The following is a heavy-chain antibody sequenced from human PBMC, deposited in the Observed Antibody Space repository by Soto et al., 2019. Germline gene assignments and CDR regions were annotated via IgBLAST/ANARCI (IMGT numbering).Heavy chain of an antibody. D-gene: IGHD2-8*01. CDR1: GFTFRNNV. J-gene: IGHJ4*02. CDR2: ITGSGRDT. V-gene: IGHV3-23*01. CDR3: AKNGLDNSPSAIDS. Sequence: LRLSCAASGFTFRNNVLSWVRQAPGKGLDWVSGITGSGRDTYYAGSVKGRFTISRDNSKNMVFLQMNSLRAEDTALYYCAKNGLDNSPSAIDSWGPGTMVTVYS.